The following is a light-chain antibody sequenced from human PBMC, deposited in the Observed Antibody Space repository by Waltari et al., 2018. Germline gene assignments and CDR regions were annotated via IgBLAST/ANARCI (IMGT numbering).Light chain of an antibody. J-gene: IGLJ3*02. CDR3: QSYDRSLTGSWV. CDR1: DSNLGAGYD. Sequence: QSVLTQPPSVSGAPGQRVTISCTGSDSNLGAGYDVHWYQQLPGTAPKLPIYGNTNRPSGVPDRFSGSKSGTSGSLAITGLQAEDEAYYYCQSYDRSLTGSWVFGGGTKLTVL. V-gene: IGLV1-40*01. CDR2: GNT.